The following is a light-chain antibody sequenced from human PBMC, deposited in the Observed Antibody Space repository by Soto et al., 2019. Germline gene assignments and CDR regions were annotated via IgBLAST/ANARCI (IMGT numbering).Light chain of an antibody. J-gene: IGKJ5*01. V-gene: IGKV3-11*01. CDR2: DTS. CDR3: QQGSNWPIT. Sequence: EVMMTQSPATLSLSPGGRATLSCRASQSISSYLAWYQQKPGQAPRLLIYDTSNRATGIPDRISGSGSGTDFTLTISSLEPEDFAVYYCQQGSNWPITFGQGTRLQIK. CDR1: QSISSY.